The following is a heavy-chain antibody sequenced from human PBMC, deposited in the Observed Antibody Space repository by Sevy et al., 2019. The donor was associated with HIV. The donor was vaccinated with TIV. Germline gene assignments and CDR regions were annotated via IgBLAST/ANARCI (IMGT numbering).Heavy chain of an antibody. J-gene: IGHJ6*02. CDR3: ARGTTMVRGVVLAYYYYYGMDV. CDR1: GFTFSSYA. V-gene: IGHV3-30-3*01. CDR2: ISYDGSNK. Sequence: GGSLRVSCAASGFTFSSYAMHWVRQAPGKGLEWVAVISYDGSNKYYADSVKGRFTISRDNSKNTLYLQMNSLRAEDTAVYYCARGTTMVRGVVLAYYYYYGMDVWGQGTTVTVSS. D-gene: IGHD3-10*01.